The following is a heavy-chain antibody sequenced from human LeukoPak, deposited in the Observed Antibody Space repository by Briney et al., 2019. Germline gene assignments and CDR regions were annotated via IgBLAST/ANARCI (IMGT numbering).Heavy chain of an antibody. CDR2: IYYSGST. CDR3: ARDSSVAGFKYHFDY. J-gene: IGHJ4*02. Sequence: SETLSLTCTVSGGSISSYYWSWIRQPPGKGLEWIGYIYYSGSTNYNPSLKSRVTISVDTSKNQFSLKLSSVTAADTAVYYCARDSSVAGFKYHFDYWGQGTLVTVSS. V-gene: IGHV4-59*01. CDR1: GGSISSYY. D-gene: IGHD6-19*01.